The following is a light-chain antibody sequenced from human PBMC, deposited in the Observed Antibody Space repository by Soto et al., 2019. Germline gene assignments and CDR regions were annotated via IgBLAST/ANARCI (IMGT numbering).Light chain of an antibody. Sequence: PGERATLSCRASLSVSVYLDWYQQKPGQAPRLVIYGASNRATGIPDRFSGSGSGTDFTLTISRLEPEDFAVYYCQQYGSSGTFGQGTKVDIK. CDR3: QQYGSSGT. CDR1: LSVSVY. J-gene: IGKJ1*01. CDR2: GAS. V-gene: IGKV3-20*01.